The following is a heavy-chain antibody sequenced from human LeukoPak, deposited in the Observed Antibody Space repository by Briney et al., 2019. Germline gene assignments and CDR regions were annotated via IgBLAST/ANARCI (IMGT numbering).Heavy chain of an antibody. Sequence: PSETLSLTCTVSGGSISSSSYCWGWIRQPPGKGLEWIGSIYYSGSTYYNPSLKSRVTISVDTSKNQFSLKLSSVTAADTAVYYCARLDCSSTSCQFDYWGQGTLVTVSS. CDR1: GGSISSSSYC. CDR3: ARLDCSSTSCQFDY. J-gene: IGHJ4*02. V-gene: IGHV4-39*01. CDR2: IYYSGST. D-gene: IGHD2-2*01.